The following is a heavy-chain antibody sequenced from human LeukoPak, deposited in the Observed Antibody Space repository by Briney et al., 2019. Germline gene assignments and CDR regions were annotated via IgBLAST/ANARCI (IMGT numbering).Heavy chain of an antibody. J-gene: IGHJ4*02. V-gene: IGHV1-69*04. Sequence: GASVKVSCKASGYTFTGYYMHWVRQAPGQGLEWMGRIIPILGIPKYAQKFQGRVTITADKSTSTAYMELSSLRSEDTAVYYCARGHSVDSNPDYWGQGTLVTVSS. D-gene: IGHD3-22*01. CDR1: GYTFTGYY. CDR3: ARGHSVDSNPDY. CDR2: IIPILGIP.